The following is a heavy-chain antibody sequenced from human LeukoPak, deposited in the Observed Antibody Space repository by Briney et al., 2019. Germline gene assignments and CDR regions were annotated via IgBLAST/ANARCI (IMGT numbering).Heavy chain of an antibody. V-gene: IGHV3-21*01. J-gene: IGHJ4*02. Sequence: GGSLRLSCAASGFTFSSYSMNWVRQAPGKGLEWVSSISSSSSYIYYADSGKGRFTISRDNAKNSLYLQMNSLRAEDTAVYYCARDRREYGDGYNRGDYWGQGTLVTVSS. D-gene: IGHD5-24*01. CDR3: ARDRREYGDGYNRGDY. CDR1: GFTFSSYS. CDR2: ISSSSSYI.